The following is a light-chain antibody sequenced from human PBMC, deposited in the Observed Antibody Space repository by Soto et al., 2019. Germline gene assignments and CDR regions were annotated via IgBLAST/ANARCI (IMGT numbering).Light chain of an antibody. J-gene: IGKJ2*01. CDR3: QQSYSTPYT. Sequence: DIQMTQSPSSLSASAGDRVTITCRASQSMNNYVNWYQQKPGKAPQLLIYAASSLQSGVPTRFSGRGSGTDFTLAISSLQPEDFATYYCQQSYSTPYTFGQGTKLEI. V-gene: IGKV1-39*01. CDR1: QSMNNY. CDR2: AAS.